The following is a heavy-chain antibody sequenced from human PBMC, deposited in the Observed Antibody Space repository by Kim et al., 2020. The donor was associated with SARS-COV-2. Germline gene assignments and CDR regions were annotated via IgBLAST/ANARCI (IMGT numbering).Heavy chain of an antibody. Sequence: QEFQGRVTMTRDTSISTAYMGLSRLRSDDTAVYYCARDGCSGGSCYSVDHWGQGTLVTVSS. J-gene: IGHJ4*02. D-gene: IGHD2-15*01. CDR3: ARDGCSGGSCYSVDH. V-gene: IGHV1-2*02.